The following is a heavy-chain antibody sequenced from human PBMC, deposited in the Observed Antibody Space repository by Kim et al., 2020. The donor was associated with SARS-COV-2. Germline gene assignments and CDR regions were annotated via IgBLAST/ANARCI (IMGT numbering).Heavy chain of an antibody. D-gene: IGHD3-22*01. V-gene: IGHV3-53*01. CDR1: GFTVSSNY. J-gene: IGHJ4*02. CDR2: IYSGGST. CDR3: AAPGYYDSSGYSPPSFDY. Sequence: GGSLRLSCAASGFTVSSNYMSWVRQAPGKGLEWVSVIYSGGSTYYADSVKGRFTISRDNSKNTLYLQMNSLRAEDTAVYYCAAPGYYDSSGYSPPSFDYWGQGTLVTVSS.